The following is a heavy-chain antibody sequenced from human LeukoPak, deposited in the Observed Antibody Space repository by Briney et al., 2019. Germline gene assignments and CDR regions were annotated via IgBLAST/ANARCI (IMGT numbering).Heavy chain of an antibody. J-gene: IGHJ4*02. V-gene: IGHV3-30-3*01. CDR3: AKDLDTAMATGFDY. CDR2: ISYDGSNK. CDR1: GFTFSSYA. Sequence: GRSLRLSCAASGFTFSSYAMHWVRQAPGKGLEWVAVISYDGSNKYYADSVKGRFTISRDNSKNTLYLQMNSLRAEDTAVYYCAKDLDTAMATGFDYWGQGTLVTVSS. D-gene: IGHD5-18*01.